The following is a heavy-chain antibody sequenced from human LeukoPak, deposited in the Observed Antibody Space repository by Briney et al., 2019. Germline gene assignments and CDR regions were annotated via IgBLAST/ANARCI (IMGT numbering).Heavy chain of an antibody. CDR2: ISRSSGTR. CDR3: ARAFEDTLIVVGG. D-gene: IGHD3-22*01. J-gene: IGHJ4*02. CDR1: GFTFSTYS. V-gene: IGHV3-48*02. Sequence: GGSLRLSCAASGFTFSTYSMNWVRQAPGKWLEWLSYISRSSGTRYYADSVKGRFTISRDNAENSLYLQMNSLRDEDTAVYYCARAFEDTLIVVGGWGQGTLVTVSS.